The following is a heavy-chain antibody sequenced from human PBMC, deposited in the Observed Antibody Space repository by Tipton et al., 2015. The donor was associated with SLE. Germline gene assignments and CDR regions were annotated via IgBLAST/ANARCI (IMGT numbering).Heavy chain of an antibody. CDR3: VIGGSLS. Sequence: SLRLSCAASGFSFSASWMTWVRQAPGQGLEWVADINEDGGRKYYVDSVKGRFTVSRDNTKNSVYLYMNSVRADDTAVYYCVIGGSLSWGQGTLVPVSS. J-gene: IGHJ4*02. CDR1: GFSFSASW. CDR2: INEDGGRK. D-gene: IGHD6-13*01. V-gene: IGHV3-7*03.